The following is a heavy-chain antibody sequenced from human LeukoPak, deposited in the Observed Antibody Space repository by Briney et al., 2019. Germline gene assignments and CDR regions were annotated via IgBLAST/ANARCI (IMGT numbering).Heavy chain of an antibody. J-gene: IGHJ4*02. CDR3: ARQPFDF. CDR1: GFTFSSYW. CDR2: INQDESQK. Sequence: QSGGSLRLSCAASGFTFSSYWMSWVRQAPGKGLEWVANINQDESQKYFVDSVKGRFTISRDNPKNSVYLQMNSLRAEDTAVYYCARQPFDFWGQGTLVTVSS. V-gene: IGHV3-7*01.